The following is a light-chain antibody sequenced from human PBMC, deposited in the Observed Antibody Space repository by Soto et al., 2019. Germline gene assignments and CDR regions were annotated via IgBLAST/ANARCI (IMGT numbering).Light chain of an antibody. CDR1: QRVSSY. J-gene: IGKJ4*01. V-gene: IGKV3-11*01. CDR2: DAS. Sequence: EIVLTQSPSTLSLSPGERATLSCRASQRVSSYLAWYQHKPGQAPRLLIYDASNRATGIPARFSGSGSGTDFTLTIGSLEREDFAVYYCQQRSNWLTFGGGNKVEIK. CDR3: QQRSNWLT.